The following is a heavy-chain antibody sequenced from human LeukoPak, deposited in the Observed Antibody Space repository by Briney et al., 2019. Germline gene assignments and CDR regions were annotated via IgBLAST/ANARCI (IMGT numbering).Heavy chain of an antibody. J-gene: IGHJ4*02. CDR2: IGSSSSYT. D-gene: IGHD1-7*01. CDR3: ARGRPGTAFLCDY. CDR1: GFTFSDYY. V-gene: IGHV3-11*06. Sequence: GGSLRLSCAASGFTFSDYYMSWIRQAPGKGLEWVSYIGSSSSYTNYADSVKGRFTISRDSAKNSLYLQMNSLRAEDTAVYYCARGRPGTAFLCDYWGQGTLVTVSS.